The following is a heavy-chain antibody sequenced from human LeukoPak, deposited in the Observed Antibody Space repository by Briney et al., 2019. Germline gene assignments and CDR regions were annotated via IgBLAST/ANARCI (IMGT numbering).Heavy chain of an antibody. CDR2: IKSKTDGGTT. CDR3: TTDGGYYDILTGYYLFDY. CDR1: GFTFSNAW. J-gene: IGHJ4*02. Sequence: PGGSLRLSCAASGFTFSNAWMSWVRQAPGKGLERVGRIKSKTDGGTTDYAAPVKGRFTISRDDSKNTLYLQMNSLKTEDTAVYYCTTDGGYYDILTGYYLFDYWGQGTLVTVSS. D-gene: IGHD3-9*01. V-gene: IGHV3-15*01.